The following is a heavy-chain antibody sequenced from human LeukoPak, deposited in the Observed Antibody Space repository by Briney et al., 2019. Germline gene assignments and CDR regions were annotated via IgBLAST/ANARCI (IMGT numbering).Heavy chain of an antibody. CDR3: AKEFREMATIED. J-gene: IGHJ4*02. CDR1: GFTFSSYG. CDR2: ISYDGSNK. D-gene: IGHD5-24*01. V-gene: IGHV3-30*18. Sequence: GGSLRLSCAASGFTFSSYGMHWVRQAPGKGLEWVAVISYDGSNKYYADSVKGRFTISRDNSKNTLYLQMSSLRAEDTAVYYCAKEFREMATIEDWGQGTLVTVSS.